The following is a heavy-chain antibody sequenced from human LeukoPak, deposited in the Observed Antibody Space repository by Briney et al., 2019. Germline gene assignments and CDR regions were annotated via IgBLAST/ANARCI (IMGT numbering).Heavy chain of an antibody. Sequence: SETLSLTCTVYGGSFSGYYWSWIRQPPGKGLEWIGEINHSGSTNYNPSLKSRVTISVDTSKNQFSLKLSSVTAADTAVYYCARAMGWELGYMDVWGKGTTVTISS. V-gene: IGHV4-34*01. J-gene: IGHJ6*03. CDR1: GGSFSGYY. D-gene: IGHD1-26*01. CDR2: INHSGST. CDR3: ARAMGWELGYMDV.